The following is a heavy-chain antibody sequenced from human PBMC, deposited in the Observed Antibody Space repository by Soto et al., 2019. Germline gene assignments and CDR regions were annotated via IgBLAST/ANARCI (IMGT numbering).Heavy chain of an antibody. D-gene: IGHD6-19*01. J-gene: IGHJ5*02. V-gene: IGHV1-3*01. CDR1: GYRFTSYA. Sequence: ASVKVSCKSSGYRFTSYAMHWVRQAPGQRLEWMGWINAGNGNTKYSQKFQGRVTITRDTSASTVYMELSSLRSEDTAVYYCARTYSSGWSHWLDPWGQGTLVTVSS. CDR3: ARTYSSGWSHWLDP. CDR2: INAGNGNT.